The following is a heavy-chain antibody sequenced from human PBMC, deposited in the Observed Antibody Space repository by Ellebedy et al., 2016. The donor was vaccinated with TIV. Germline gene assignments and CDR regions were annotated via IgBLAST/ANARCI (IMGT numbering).Heavy chain of an antibody. CDR3: ARDAYPYAMDV. J-gene: IGHJ6*02. V-gene: IGHV3-7*03. D-gene: IGHD2-2*02. CDR1: GFTLSNYW. CDR2: INQDGSEI. Sequence: PGGSLRLSCAVSGFTLSNYWMSWAAQAPGKGLDWVATINQDGSEIHYVDSVKGRFTITRDNAKNSLYLQMNSLRVEDTALYYCARDAYPYAMDVWGQGTTVTVSS.